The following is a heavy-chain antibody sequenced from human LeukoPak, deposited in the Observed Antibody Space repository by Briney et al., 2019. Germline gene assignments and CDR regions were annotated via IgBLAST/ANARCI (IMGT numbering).Heavy chain of an antibody. D-gene: IGHD5-18*01. CDR3: ALGYNFGYQYFDF. V-gene: IGHV3-30*02. CDR2: IRYDGSQK. CDR1: GYSFSSYG. J-gene: IGHJ4*02. Sequence: GGSLRLSCVASGYSFSSYGIHWVRRAPGKGLERMTFIRYDGSQKYYADSVKGRFTISRDDSKNTLSLQMNNLRAEDTAVYYCALGYNFGYQYFDFWGQGTLVTVSS.